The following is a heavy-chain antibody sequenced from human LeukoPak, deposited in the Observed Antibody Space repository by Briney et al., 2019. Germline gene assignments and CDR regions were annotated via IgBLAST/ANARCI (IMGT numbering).Heavy chain of an antibody. V-gene: IGHV4-34*01. CDR3: ARGRYPHS. CDR2: INHSGGT. CDR1: GGSFSGYY. J-gene: IGHJ4*02. Sequence: PSEALSLTCAVYGGSFSGYYWGWIRQPPGKGLEWIGEINHSGGTNYNPSLKSRVNISVDTSKNQFSLKLSSVAAADTAVYYCARGRYPHSWGQGTLVTVSS. D-gene: IGHD1-26*01.